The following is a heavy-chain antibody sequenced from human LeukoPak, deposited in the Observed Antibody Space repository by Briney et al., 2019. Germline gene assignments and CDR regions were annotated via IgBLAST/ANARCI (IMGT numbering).Heavy chain of an antibody. D-gene: IGHD6-19*01. V-gene: IGHV1-69*04. J-gene: IGHJ4*02. CDR1: GGTFSSYA. CDR2: IIPILGIA. Sequence: SVKVSCKASGGTFSSYAISWVRQAPGQGLEWMGRIIPILGIANYAQKFQGRVTITADKSTSTAYMELSSLRSEDTAVYYCARGPLAVAAWFDYWGQGTLVTVFS. CDR3: ARGPLAVAAWFDY.